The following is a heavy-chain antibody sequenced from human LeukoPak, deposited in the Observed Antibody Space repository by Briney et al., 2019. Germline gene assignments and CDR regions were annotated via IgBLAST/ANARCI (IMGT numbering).Heavy chain of an antibody. CDR2: YSGST. V-gene: IGHV4-59*08. Sequence: PSETLSLTCTVSGSSISTYYWSWIRQPPGKRLEWIGYYSGSTNYNPSLKSRVTISGDTPKNHFSLKLTSVTAADTAVYYCARHGGGWSFDYWGQGTLVTVSS. CDR3: ARHGGGWSFDY. D-gene: IGHD6-19*01. J-gene: IGHJ4*02. CDR1: GSSISTYY.